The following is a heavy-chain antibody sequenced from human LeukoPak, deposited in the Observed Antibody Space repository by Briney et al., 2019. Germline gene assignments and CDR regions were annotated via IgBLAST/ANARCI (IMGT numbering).Heavy chain of an antibody. Sequence: PSETLSLTCAVYGGSFSGYYWSWIRQPPGKGLEWIGEINHSGGTNYNPSLKSRVTISVDTSKNQFSLKLSSVTAADTAVYYCVRVRGVLDYWGQGTLVTVSS. CDR2: INHSGGT. D-gene: IGHD3-10*01. V-gene: IGHV4-34*01. J-gene: IGHJ4*02. CDR1: GGSFSGYY. CDR3: VRVRGVLDY.